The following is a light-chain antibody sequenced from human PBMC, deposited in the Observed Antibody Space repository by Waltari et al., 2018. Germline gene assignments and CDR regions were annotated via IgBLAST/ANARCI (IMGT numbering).Light chain of an antibody. Sequence: DIVMTKSPDPLAVSLGESATPNCKSSQSVLYSSNNKNYLAWYQQKPGQPPKLLIYWASTRESGVPARFSGSGSGTDFTLTISSLQAEDVAVYYCQQYYNTPITFGQGTRLEIK. J-gene: IGKJ5*01. CDR2: WAS. CDR3: QQYYNTPIT. V-gene: IGKV4-1*01. CDR1: QSVLYSSNNKNY.